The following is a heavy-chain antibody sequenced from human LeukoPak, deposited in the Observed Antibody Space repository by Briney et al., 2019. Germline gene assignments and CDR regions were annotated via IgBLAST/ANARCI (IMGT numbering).Heavy chain of an antibody. J-gene: IGHJ5*02. CDR2: INHSGST. CDR3: ARGEYDYGDYALGA. CDR1: GGSISSGSYY. Sequence: PSETLSLTCTVSGGSISSGSYYWSWIRQPPGKGLEWIGEINHSGSTNYNPSLKSRVTISVDTSKNQFSLKLSSVTAADTAVYYCARGEYDYGDYALGAWGQGTLVTVSS. V-gene: IGHV4-39*07. D-gene: IGHD4-17*01.